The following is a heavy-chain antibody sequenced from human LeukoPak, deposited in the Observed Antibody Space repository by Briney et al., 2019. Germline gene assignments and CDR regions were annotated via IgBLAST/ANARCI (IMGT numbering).Heavy chain of an antibody. CDR3: AREVSARDGSLGRPFDY. D-gene: IGHD5-24*01. V-gene: IGHV4-34*01. CDR2: INHSGGT. CDR1: GGSFSGYY. Sequence: SETLSLTCAVYGGSFSGYYWSWIRQPPGKGLEWIGEINHSGGTDYSPSLKSRATISVDTFKNQLSLKLSSVTAADTAVYYCAREVSARDGSLGRPFDYWGQGTLVTVSS. J-gene: IGHJ4*02.